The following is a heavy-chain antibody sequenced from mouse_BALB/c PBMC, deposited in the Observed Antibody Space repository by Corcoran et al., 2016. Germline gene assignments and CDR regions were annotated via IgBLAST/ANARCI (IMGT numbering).Heavy chain of an antibody. CDR3: ARDYYGSSYFDY. Sequence: DVQLQESGPGLVKPSQSLSLTCSVTGYSITSGYYWNWIRQFPGNKLEWMGYISYDGSNNYNPSLKNRIPITRDTSKNQFFLKLNSVTTEDTATYDCARDYYGSSYFDYWGQGTTLTVSS. CDR2: ISYDGSN. D-gene: IGHD1-1*01. CDR1: GYSITSGYY. V-gene: IGHV3-6*02. J-gene: IGHJ2*01.